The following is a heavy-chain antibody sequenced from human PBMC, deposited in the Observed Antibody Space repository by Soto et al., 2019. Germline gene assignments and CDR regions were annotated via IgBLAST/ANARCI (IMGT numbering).Heavy chain of an antibody. CDR3: ARWDDYGASDQYHFDH. J-gene: IGHJ4*02. D-gene: IGHD4-17*01. CDR1: EYTFSAYY. CDR2: TSIYNGHT. V-gene: IGHV1-18*01. Sequence: QGQRVQSGAEVKKPGASVKVSCKASEYTFSAYYLEWVRQAPGQGLEWMGWTSIYNGHTEYSPKFLGRVVMTTDTSADTAYLELRSLRPDDAALYSCARWDDYGASDQYHFDHWGQGTLVTVSS.